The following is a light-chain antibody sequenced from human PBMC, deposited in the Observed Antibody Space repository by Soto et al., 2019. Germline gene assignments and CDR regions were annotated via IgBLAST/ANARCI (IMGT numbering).Light chain of an antibody. CDR2: DVN. CDR3: NSYSTSSTPLV. J-gene: IGLJ2*01. V-gene: IGLV2-14*03. Sequence: QSVLTQPASVSGSPGQSITISCTGTSSDVGGYDFVSWYQQHPGKAPRLMIYDVNYRPSGVSTRFSGSKSGNTASLTISGLQAEDEADYFCNSYSTSSTPLVFGGGTKLTVL. CDR1: SSDVGGYDF.